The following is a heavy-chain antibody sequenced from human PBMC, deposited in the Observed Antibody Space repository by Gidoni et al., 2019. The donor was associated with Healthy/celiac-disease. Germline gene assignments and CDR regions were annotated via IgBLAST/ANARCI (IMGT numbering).Heavy chain of an antibody. Sequence: EVQLLEAGGGVVQPGGSLRLSCAASGFTFSSSAMSWVRQDPGKGLEWFSAISCSGGSTYYADSVKGRFTISRDNSKNTLYLQMNSLRAEDTAVYYCAKGSDSLYYYYGMDVWGQGTTVTVSS. V-gene: IGHV3-23*01. CDR3: AKGSDSLYYYYGMDV. CDR1: GFTFSSSA. CDR2: ISCSGGST. D-gene: IGHD2-15*01. J-gene: IGHJ6*02.